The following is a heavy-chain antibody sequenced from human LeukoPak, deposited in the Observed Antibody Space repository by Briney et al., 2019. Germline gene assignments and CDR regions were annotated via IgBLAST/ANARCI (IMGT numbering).Heavy chain of an antibody. CDR3: ARVEGSSSWPGGYFDY. D-gene: IGHD6-13*01. CDR1: GGSISSYY. CDR2: IYYSGST. V-gene: IGHV4-59*01. Sequence: PSETLSLTCTVSGGSISSYYWSWIRQPPGKGLEWIGYIYYSGSTNYNPSLKSRVTISVDTSKNQFSLKLSSVTAADTAVYYCARVEGSSSWPGGYFDYWGQGTLVTVSS. J-gene: IGHJ4*02.